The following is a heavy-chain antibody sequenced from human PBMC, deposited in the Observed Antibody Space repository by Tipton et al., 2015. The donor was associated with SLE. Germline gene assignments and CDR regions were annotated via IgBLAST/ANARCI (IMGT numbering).Heavy chain of an antibody. CDR3: ARHNGDYPSLLGY. D-gene: IGHD4-17*01. CDR1: GYSFSTYW. J-gene: IGHJ4*02. Sequence: QSGPEVKKPGESLRISCKGSGYSFSTYWIGWVRQMPGKGLEWMGVIYPDDSDTRYSPSFQGLVTISADKSISTAYLQWSSLKASDTAMYYCARHNGDYPSLLGYWGQGTLVTVSS. V-gene: IGHV5-51*01. CDR2: IYPDDSDT.